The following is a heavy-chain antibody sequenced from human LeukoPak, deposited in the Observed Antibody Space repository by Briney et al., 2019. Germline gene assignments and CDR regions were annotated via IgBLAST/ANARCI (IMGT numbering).Heavy chain of an antibody. CDR3: AKDKDPWKSTSISDFDY. D-gene: IGHD1-1*01. V-gene: IGHV3-74*01. J-gene: IGHJ4*02. Sequence: GGSLRLSCAASGFTFSSYWMHWVRQAPGKGLVWVSRINSDGSSTSYADSVKGRFTISRDNSKNTLYLQMNSLRAEDTAVYFCAKDKDPWKSTSISDFDYWGQGTLVTVSS. CDR1: GFTFSSYW. CDR2: INSDGSST.